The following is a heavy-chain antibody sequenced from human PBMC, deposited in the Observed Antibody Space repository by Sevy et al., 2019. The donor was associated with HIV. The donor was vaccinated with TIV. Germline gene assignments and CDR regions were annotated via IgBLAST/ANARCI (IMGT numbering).Heavy chain of an antibody. J-gene: IGHJ4*02. Sequence: GGSLRLSCAASGFPFTTYAVHWVCQAPGKGLEWLAVISFNGGNKFYADSVRGRFTISRDNSENTMYLQMNSLRVEDTAMYYCARDVSGGERLGQLSAYFDYWGQGTLVTVSS. CDR1: GFPFTTYA. CDR3: ARDVSGGERLGQLSAYFDY. V-gene: IGHV3-30-3*01. D-gene: IGHD3-16*02. CDR2: ISFNGGNK.